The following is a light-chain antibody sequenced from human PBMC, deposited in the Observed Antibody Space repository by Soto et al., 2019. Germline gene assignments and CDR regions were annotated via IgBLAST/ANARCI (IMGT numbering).Light chain of an antibody. V-gene: IGKV2-28*01. CDR3: MQALQTPRYT. CDR1: QSLLHSNGYNY. Sequence: DIVMTHSPLSLPVTPGEPASISCRSSQSLLHSNGYNYLDWYLQKPGQSPQLLIYLGSNRASGVPDRFSGSGSGTDFTLKISRVVAEDVGVYYCMQALQTPRYTFGQGTKLQIK. CDR2: LGS. J-gene: IGKJ2*01.